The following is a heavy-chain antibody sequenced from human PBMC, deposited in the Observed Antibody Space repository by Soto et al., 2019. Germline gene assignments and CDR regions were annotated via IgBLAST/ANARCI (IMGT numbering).Heavy chain of an antibody. CDR3: ARSGGSGSDFDY. CDR1: GGSSSSYY. J-gene: IGHJ4*02. D-gene: IGHD3-10*01. CDR2: IYYSGST. Sequence: SETLSLTCTVSGGSSSSYYWSWIRQPPGKGLEWIGYIYYSGSTNYNPSLKSRVTISVDTSKNQFSLKLSSVTAADTAVYYCARSGGSGSDFDYWGQGTLVTVYS. V-gene: IGHV4-59*08.